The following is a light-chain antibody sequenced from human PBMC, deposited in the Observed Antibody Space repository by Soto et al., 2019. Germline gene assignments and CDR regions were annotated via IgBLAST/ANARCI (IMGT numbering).Light chain of an antibody. CDR1: SSDVGGYNY. CDR3: ASYLTTSPLEV. Sequence: QSALTQPASVSGSPGQSITISCTGTSSDVGGYNYVSWYQQHPGKAPKLMIYEVSNRPSGVSNRFSGSKSGNTASLTISGLQAADEADYYCASYLTTSPLEVFGTGTKVTVL. V-gene: IGLV2-14*01. J-gene: IGLJ1*01. CDR2: EVS.